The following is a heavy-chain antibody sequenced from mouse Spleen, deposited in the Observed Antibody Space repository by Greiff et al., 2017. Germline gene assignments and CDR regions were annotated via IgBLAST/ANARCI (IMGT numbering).Heavy chain of an antibody. Sequence: EVKLVESGGGLVKPGGSLKLSCAASGFTFSSYAMSWVRQTPEKRLEWVATISSGGSYTYYPDSVKGRFTISRDNAKNTLYLQMSSLRSEDTAMYYCAGDGGWYFDVWGAGTTVTVSS. CDR3: AGDGGWYFDV. D-gene: IGHD3-3*01. CDR2: ISSGGSYT. CDR1: GFTFSSYA. J-gene: IGHJ1*01. V-gene: IGHV5-9-1*01.